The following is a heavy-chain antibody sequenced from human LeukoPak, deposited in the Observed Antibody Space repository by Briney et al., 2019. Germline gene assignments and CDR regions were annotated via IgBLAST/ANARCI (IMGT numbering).Heavy chain of an antibody. CDR1: GYTFTGYY. D-gene: IGHD3-22*01. J-gene: IGHJ3*02. CDR3: ARVDSSGYFDAFDI. CDR2: INPNSGGT. V-gene: IGHV1-2*02. Sequence: GASVEVSCKASGYTFTGYYMHWVRQAPGQGLEWMGWINPNSGGTNYAQKFQGRVTMTRDTSISTAYMELSRLRYDDTAVYYCARVDSSGYFDAFDIWGQGTMVTVSS.